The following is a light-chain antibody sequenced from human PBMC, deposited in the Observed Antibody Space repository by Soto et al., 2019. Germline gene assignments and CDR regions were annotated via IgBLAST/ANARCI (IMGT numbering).Light chain of an antibody. CDR2: CES. CDR3: QQYGQLPQT. J-gene: IGKJ4*01. CDR1: QTITIIS. Sequence: EIVLTQSPATLSLSPGERATLSCRASQTITIISLAWYQQKPGQAPRFLLCCESRRATGVSDRFSGSGSGTEFAITISSLEPEDSAVYYCQQYGQLPQTFGGGTKVEI. V-gene: IGKV3-20*01.